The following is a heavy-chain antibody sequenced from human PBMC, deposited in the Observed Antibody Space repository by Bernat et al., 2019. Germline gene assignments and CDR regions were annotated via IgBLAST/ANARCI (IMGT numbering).Heavy chain of an antibody. CDR1: GFTFSSYD. D-gene: IGHD6-13*01. CDR3: ARDAYSASWYFMY. J-gene: IGHJ4*02. V-gene: IGHV3-48*02. Sequence: EVQLVESGGGLVQPGGSLRLSCAASGFTFSSYDMTWVRQAPGKGLEWVSSITSSSGTIYYADSVRGRFTIFRDNAKNSLYLQMDRLRDEDTAIYYCARDAYSASWYFMYWGQGALVTVSS. CDR2: ITSSSGTI.